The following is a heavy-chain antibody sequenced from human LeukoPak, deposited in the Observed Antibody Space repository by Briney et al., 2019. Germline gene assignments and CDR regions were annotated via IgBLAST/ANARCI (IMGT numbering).Heavy chain of an antibody. CDR3: TQEDPSYSYGRR. Sequence: GGSLRLSCVASGFTFSNYAMSWVRQSPEKGLEWVSAISGSGTRTYYADSVKGRFTISRDNSKNTLYVQMNSLRPDDTAVYFCTQEDPSYSYGRRWGQGTLVTVSS. CDR1: GFTFSNYA. V-gene: IGHV3-23*01. D-gene: IGHD5-18*01. CDR2: ISGSGTRT. J-gene: IGHJ4*02.